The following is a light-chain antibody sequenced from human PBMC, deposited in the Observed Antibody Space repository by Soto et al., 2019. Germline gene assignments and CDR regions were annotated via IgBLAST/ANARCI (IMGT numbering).Light chain of an antibody. Sequence: EIVMTQSPATLSVSPGERATLSCRASQSVSGNLAWYQQRPGQAPRLLIYGASTRATGIPARFSGSGSGTEFTLTISSLQSEDFAVYYCQQYNNCPPLTFGGGTKVEIK. CDR1: QSVSGN. J-gene: IGKJ4*01. CDR3: QQYNNCPPLT. CDR2: GAS. V-gene: IGKV3-15*01.